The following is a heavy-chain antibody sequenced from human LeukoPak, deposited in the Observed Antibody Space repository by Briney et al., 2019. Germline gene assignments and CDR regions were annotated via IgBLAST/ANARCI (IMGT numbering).Heavy chain of an antibody. D-gene: IGHD5-18*01. CDR3: ARTTEGGYTSGYFYHYSMDV. J-gene: IGHJ6*03. V-gene: IGHV4-59*01. Sequence: SETLSLTFPVSGGSISRYYWSWIRQPPGKGLEWIGYIYYLGSTNYNPSLKSRVPISVDPSRTHFSLKLTSVTAADTAVYYCARTTEGGYTSGYFYHYSMDVCTKGTTASISS. CDR2: IYYLGST. CDR1: GGSISRYY.